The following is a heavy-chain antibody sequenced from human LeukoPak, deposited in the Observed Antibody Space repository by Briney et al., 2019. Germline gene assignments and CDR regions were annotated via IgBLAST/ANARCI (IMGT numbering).Heavy chain of an antibody. CDR2: IYYSGST. CDR3: ARSLYYYDSSGYPGYFDY. J-gene: IGHJ4*02. V-gene: IGHV4-39*07. Sequence: SETLSLTCAVDGGSLSNYYWSWIRQPPGKGLEWIGSIYYSGSTYYNPSLKSRVTISVDTSKNQFSLKLSSVTAADTAVYYCARSLYYYDSSGYPGYFDYWGQGTLVTVSS. D-gene: IGHD3-22*01. CDR1: GGSLSNYY.